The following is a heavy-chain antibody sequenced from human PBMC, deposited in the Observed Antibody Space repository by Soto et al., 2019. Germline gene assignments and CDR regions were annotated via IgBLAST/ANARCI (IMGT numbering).Heavy chain of an antibody. Sequence: QVQLVESGGGVVQPGRSLRLSRAACGFAFSSYGMHWVRKAPGKGLEWVAVISYDGSNKYYADSVKGRFTISRDNSKNTLYLQMNSLRAEDTAVFYCAKDYDFWSGYYNWESYYYVMDVWGQGTTVTVSS. V-gene: IGHV3-30*18. J-gene: IGHJ6*02. CDR1: GFAFSSYG. D-gene: IGHD3-3*01. CDR2: ISYDGSNK. CDR3: AKDYDFWSGYYNWESYYYVMDV.